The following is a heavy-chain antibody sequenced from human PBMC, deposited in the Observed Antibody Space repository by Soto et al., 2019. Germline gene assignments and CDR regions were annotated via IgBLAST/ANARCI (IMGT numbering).Heavy chain of an antibody. V-gene: IGHV3-11*01. Sequence: GGSLRLSCAASGFNFSDYYMSWIRQAPGKGLEWVSYISGGGSTINSADSVTGRFTISRDNAKNSLYLQMNSLRAEDTAVYYCARTLRYYKAFDYWGQGTLVTVSS. CDR2: ISGGGSTI. CDR1: GFNFSDYY. CDR3: ARTLRYYKAFDY. D-gene: IGHD3-10*01. J-gene: IGHJ4*02.